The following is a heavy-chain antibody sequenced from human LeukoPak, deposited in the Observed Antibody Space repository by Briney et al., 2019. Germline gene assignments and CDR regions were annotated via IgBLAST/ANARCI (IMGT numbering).Heavy chain of an antibody. CDR3: ARVGADGSGFLFDY. V-gene: IGHV4-61*01. J-gene: IGHJ4*02. CDR1: GGSVSSGSYY. Sequence: SETLSLTCTVSGGSVSSGSYYWSWIRQPPGKGLEWIGNIYYSGSTNYNPSLKSRVTISVDTSKNQFSLKLSSVTAADTAVYYCARVGADGSGFLFDYWGQGTLVTVSS. D-gene: IGHD3-10*01. CDR2: IYYSGST.